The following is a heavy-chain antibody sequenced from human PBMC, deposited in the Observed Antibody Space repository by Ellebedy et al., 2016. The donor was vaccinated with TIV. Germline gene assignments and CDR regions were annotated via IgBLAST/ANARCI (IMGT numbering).Heavy chain of an antibody. CDR1: GFTFSRYW. V-gene: IGHV3-7*03. CDR2: IKEDGSEK. CDR3: ARIKNYGADY. D-gene: IGHD4-17*01. Sequence: GESLKISXAASGFTFSRYWMTWVRQAPGKGPEWVANIKEDGSEKYYVDSMKGRFTISRDNANNSLFLQMHSLRAEDTAVYYCARIKNYGADYWGQGTLVTVSS. J-gene: IGHJ4*02.